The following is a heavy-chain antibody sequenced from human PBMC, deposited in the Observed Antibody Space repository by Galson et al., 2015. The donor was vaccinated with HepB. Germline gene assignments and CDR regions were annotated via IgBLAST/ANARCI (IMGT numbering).Heavy chain of an antibody. J-gene: IGHJ6*02. D-gene: IGHD6-13*01. CDR1: GYTFTSYA. CDR2: INAGNGNT. CDR3: ARGGQQLARNNMDV. V-gene: IGHV1-3*01. Sequence: SVKVSCKASGYTFTSYAMHWVRQAPGQRLEWMGWINAGNGNTKYSQKFQGRVTITRDTSASTAYMELSSLRSDDTAVYFCARGGQQLARNNMDVWGQGTTVTVSS.